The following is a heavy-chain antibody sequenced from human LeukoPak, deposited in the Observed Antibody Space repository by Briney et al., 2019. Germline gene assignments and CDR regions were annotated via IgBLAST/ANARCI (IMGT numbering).Heavy chain of an antibody. V-gene: IGHV3-53*01. CDR2: LYSDGNT. J-gene: IGHJ4*02. CDR1: GFTVITND. D-gene: IGHD1-14*01. Sequence: PGGSLRLSCAASGFTVITNDMTWVRQAPGKGLEWVSGLYSDGNTKYADSVQGRFTISRYNYKNTLYLEMNSLSPDDTAVYYCARGVEPLATNTLAYWGQGSVITVSS. CDR3: ARGVEPLATNTLAY.